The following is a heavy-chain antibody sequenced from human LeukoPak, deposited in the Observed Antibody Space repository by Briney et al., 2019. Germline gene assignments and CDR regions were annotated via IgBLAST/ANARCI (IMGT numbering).Heavy chain of an antibody. CDR3: ARGGSSGYSSSWYSTPRFDY. CDR2: ISSSGSTI. J-gene: IGHJ4*02. Sequence: KSGGSLRLSCAASGFTSSDYYMSWIRQAPGKGLEWVSYISSSGSTIYYADSVKGRFTISRDNAKNSLYLQMNSLRAEDTAVYYCARGGSSGYSSSWYSTPRFDYWGQGTLVTVSS. D-gene: IGHD6-13*01. V-gene: IGHV3-11*01. CDR1: GFTSSDYY.